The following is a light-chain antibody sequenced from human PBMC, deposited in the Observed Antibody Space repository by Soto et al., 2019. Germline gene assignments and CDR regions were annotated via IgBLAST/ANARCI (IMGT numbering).Light chain of an antibody. CDR1: QSISSY. J-gene: IGKJ3*01. Sequence: DIEMTQSPSSLSASLGDRVTITCRASQSISSYLNWYQQKPGKAPKLLIYAASSLHSGVPSRFSGSGSGTDFTLTISSLQPEDFATYYCQQSGSTPPTFGAGTKVDIK. V-gene: IGKV1-39*01. CDR2: AAS. CDR3: QQSGSTPPT.